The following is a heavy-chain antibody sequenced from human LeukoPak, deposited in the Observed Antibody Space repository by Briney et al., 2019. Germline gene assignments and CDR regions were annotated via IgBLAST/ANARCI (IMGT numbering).Heavy chain of an antibody. D-gene: IGHD3-22*01. CDR3: ARQSDSSGYPIDY. Sequence: KSSETLSLTCAVYGGSFSGYYWSWIRQPPGKGLEWIGEINHSGSTNYNPSLKSRVTISVDTSKNQFSLKLSSVTAADTAVYYCARQSDSSGYPIDYWGQGTLVTVSS. V-gene: IGHV4-34*01. CDR2: INHSGST. CDR1: GGSFSGYY. J-gene: IGHJ4*02.